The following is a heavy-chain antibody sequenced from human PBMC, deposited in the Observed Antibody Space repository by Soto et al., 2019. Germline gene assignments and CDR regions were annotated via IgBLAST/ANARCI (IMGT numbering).Heavy chain of an antibody. Sequence: PSGTLSLTCTVSGGSFSTRGYYWGWVRQPQGKGLEWIGSIYHSGSPSSNPSLRSRVLIYVDTSKHRFSLRLNSVTAADTAVYYCARRVEYRSDGTGASGDSPGPGNPVTVWY. V-gene: IGHV4-39*01. D-gene: IGHD1-1*01. CDR3: ARRVEYRSDGTGASGDSPGPGNPVTVWY. CDR1: GGSFSTRGYY. CDR2: IYHSGSP. J-gene: IGHJ2*01.